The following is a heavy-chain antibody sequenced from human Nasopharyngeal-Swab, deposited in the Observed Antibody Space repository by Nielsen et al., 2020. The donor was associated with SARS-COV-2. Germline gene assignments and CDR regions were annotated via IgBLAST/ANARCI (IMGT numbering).Heavy chain of an antibody. D-gene: IGHD5-18*01. Sequence: GGSLRLSCAASGFTFSSYWMSWVRQAPGKGLEWVASIKQDGSEKYYVDSVKGRFTISRDNAKNSLYLQMNNLRAEDTAVYYCAKRGYSYVNKFDLWGQGTLVTVSS. J-gene: IGHJ4*02. CDR3: AKRGYSYVNKFDL. CDR2: IKQDGSEK. V-gene: IGHV3-7*03. CDR1: GFTFSSYW.